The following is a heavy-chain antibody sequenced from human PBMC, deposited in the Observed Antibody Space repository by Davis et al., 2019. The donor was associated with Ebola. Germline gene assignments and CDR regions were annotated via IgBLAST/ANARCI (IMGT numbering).Heavy chain of an antibody. CDR2: IYYSGST. V-gene: IGHV4-59*02. D-gene: IGHD5-18*01. Sequence: PGGSLRLSCAASGFTVSSNYMSWVRQAPGKGLEWIGSIYYSGSTNYNPSLRSRVTISVDTSKNEFSLKLSSVTAADTAVYYCARAKERGYSYGIFDYWGQGTLVTVSS. J-gene: IGHJ4*02. CDR1: GFTVSSNY. CDR3: ARAKERGYSYGIFDY.